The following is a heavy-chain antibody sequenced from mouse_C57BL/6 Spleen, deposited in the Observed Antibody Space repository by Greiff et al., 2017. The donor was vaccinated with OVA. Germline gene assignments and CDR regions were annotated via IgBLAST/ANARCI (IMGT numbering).Heavy chain of an antibody. CDR1: GFTFSSYA. Sequence: EVKVVESGEGLVKPGESLTLSCAASGFTFSSYAMSWVRQTPEKRLEWVAYISSGGDYIYYADTVKGRFTIRSDNARNTLYLQMSSLKSEDTAMYYCTREGDYAYDGAFAYWGQGTLVTVSA. J-gene: IGHJ3*01. CDR2: ISSGGDYI. V-gene: IGHV5-9-1*02. D-gene: IGHD2-2*01. CDR3: TREGDYAYDGAFAY.